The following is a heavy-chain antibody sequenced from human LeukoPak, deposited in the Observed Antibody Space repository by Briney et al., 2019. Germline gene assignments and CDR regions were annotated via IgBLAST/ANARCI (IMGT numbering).Heavy chain of an antibody. J-gene: IGHJ4*02. CDR2: IYYSGST. Sequence: SETLSLTCTVSGGSISSYYWSWIRQPPGKGLEWIGYIYYSGSTNYNPSLKSRVTISVDTSKNQFSLKLSSVTAADTAVYYCARGDGYLFDFWGQGTRVTVSS. V-gene: IGHV4-59*01. D-gene: IGHD5-24*01. CDR1: GGSISSYY. CDR3: ARGDGYLFDF.